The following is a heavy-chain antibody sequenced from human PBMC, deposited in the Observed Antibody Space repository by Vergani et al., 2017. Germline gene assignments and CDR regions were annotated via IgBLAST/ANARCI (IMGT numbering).Heavy chain of an antibody. CDR1: GYTLTELS. V-gene: IGHV1-24*01. CDR2: FDPEDGET. J-gene: IGHJ6*02. D-gene: IGHD6-13*01. CDR3: ATRWDSSRAGVYYGMDV. Sequence: QVQLVQSGAEVKKPGASVKVSCKVSGYTLTELSMHWVRQAPGKGLEWMGGFDPEDGETIYAQKFQGRVTMTEDTSTDTAYMELRRLRSEDTAVYYCATRWDSSRAGVYYGMDVWGQGTTVTVSS.